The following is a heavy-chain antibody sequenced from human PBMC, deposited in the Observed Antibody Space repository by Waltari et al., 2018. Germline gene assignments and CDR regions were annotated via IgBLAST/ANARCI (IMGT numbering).Heavy chain of an antibody. CDR3: THIRPHANPWYLDFYAD. Sequence: QITLKEYGPTLVNPTQTLTLTCTSSGFSLSPTRVGVGWTRQPPGKALECLALIYWNDDKRYSPSLKRRLTIPKDTATSQVVLTMTNMDPVDTATYYCTHIRPHANPWYLDFYADWGQGTVVTVSS. D-gene: IGHD2-2*01. V-gene: IGHV2-5*01. J-gene: IGHJ4*02. CDR1: GFSLSPTRVG. CDR2: IYWNDDK.